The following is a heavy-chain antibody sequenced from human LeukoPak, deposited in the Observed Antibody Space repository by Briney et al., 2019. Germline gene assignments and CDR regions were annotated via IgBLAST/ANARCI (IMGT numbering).Heavy chain of an antibody. CDR3: ARNFDYWGALDI. CDR1: GGSVSSSDNY. J-gene: IGHJ3*02. D-gene: IGHD3-3*01. CDR2: LSYSGSA. Sequence: SETLSLTCSVSGGSVSSSDNYWGWLRQPPGKTLEWIGSLSYSGSANYNPPLESRASISLDMSKNHLSLRLSSVTAADTAVYFCARNFDYWGALDIWGQGTTVTVSS. V-gene: IGHV4-39*07.